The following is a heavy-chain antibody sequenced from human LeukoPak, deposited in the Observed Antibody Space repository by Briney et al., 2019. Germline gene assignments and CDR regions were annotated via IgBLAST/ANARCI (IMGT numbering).Heavy chain of an antibody. J-gene: IGHJ5*02. CDR2: ISSSPINI. CDR3: ARGSADDDDKWIDP. D-gene: IGHD1-1*01. V-gene: IGHV3-48*03. CDR1: GFTFSDYG. Sequence: GGSLRLSCAASGFTFSDYGMNRVRQAPGKGLEWVSYISSSPINIYYADSVRGRFTISRDNAKNSVFLQMNSLRAEDTAVYYCARGSADDDDKWIDPWGQGTLVTVSS.